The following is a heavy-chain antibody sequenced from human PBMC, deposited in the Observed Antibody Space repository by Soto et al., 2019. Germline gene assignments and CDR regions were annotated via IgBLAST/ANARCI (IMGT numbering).Heavy chain of an antibody. V-gene: IGHV1-18*04. J-gene: IGHJ5*02. CDR1: GYTFTNYG. Sequence: QVQLVQSGPEVKKPGASVKVSCKASGYTFTNYGINWVRQAHGQGLEWMGWISAHNGNTHYAQNLQGRVTLTRDSSTTTAYLEVRILTSDDTAGYYCARSHSSSWSFDPWGQGTLVTVSS. CDR3: ARSHSSSWSFDP. CDR2: ISAHNGNT. D-gene: IGHD6-13*01.